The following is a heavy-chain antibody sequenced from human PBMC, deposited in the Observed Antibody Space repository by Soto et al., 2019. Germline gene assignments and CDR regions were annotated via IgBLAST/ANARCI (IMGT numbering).Heavy chain of an antibody. J-gene: IGHJ3*01. V-gene: IGHV3-53*04. Sequence: EVQLVESGGGLVQPGGSLRLSCAASGFSVTSNYMNWVRQTPGKGLEWVSVLYRGVGTYYAESAKGRFPISRDDSKNALYIQMTSLSPAGPAVYYCAKEVASGWTAFDGWGQGTMVTVSS. CDR2: LYRGVGT. CDR3: AKEVASGWTAFDG. CDR1: GFSVTSNY. D-gene: IGHD6-19*01.